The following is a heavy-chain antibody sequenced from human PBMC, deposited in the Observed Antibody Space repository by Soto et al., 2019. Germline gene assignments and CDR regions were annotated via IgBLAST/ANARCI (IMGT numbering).Heavy chain of an antibody. J-gene: IGHJ4*02. V-gene: IGHV3-66*01. Sequence: EVQLVESGGGLVQPGGSVRLSCAASGFTVSSSYMSWVRQAPGKRLEWVSVVFSGGSTYYADFVKGRFTISRDNSKSTLFLQMNSLRAEDTAVYYCADLTPTSRDYCGQATLVTVSS. D-gene: IGHD3-3*01. CDR1: GFTVSSSY. CDR3: ADLTPTSRDY. CDR2: VFSGGST.